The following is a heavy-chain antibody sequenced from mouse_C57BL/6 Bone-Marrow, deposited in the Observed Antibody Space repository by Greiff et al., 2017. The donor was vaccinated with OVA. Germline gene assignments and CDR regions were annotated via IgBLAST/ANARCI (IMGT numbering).Heavy chain of an antibody. CDR2: IDPETGGT. CDR3: TRGDDPWFAY. CDR1: GYTFTDYE. J-gene: IGHJ3*01. Sequence: QVQLQQSGAELVRPGASVTPSCKASGYTFTDYEMHWVKQTPVHGLEWIGAIDPETGGTAYNQKFKGKAILTADKSSSTAYMELRSLTSEDSAVYYCTRGDDPWFAYWGQGTLVTVSA. V-gene: IGHV1-15*01.